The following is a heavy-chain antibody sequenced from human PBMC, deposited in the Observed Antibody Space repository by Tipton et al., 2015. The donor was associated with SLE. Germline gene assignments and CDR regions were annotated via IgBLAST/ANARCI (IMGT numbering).Heavy chain of an antibody. CDR1: GGSISSSNYY. J-gene: IGHJ4*02. Sequence: TLSLTCTVSGGSISSSNYYWGWIRQPPGKGLEWIGSIYYSGSTYYNPSLKSRVTISVDTSKNQFSLKLSSVTAADTAVYYCASGTVTTIDYWGQGTLVTVSS. CDR2: IYYSGST. CDR3: ASGTVTTIDY. V-gene: IGHV4-39*07. D-gene: IGHD4-17*01.